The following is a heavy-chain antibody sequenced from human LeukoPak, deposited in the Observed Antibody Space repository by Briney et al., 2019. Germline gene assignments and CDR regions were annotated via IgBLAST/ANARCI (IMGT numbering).Heavy chain of an antibody. CDR1: GYSFTSYW. V-gene: IGHV5-51*01. CDR2: IYPGDSDT. Sequence: PGESLKISCKGSGYSFTSYWIGWVRQMPGKGLEWMGIIYPGDSDTRYSPSFQGQVTISADKSISTAYLQWSSLKASDTAMYYCARRQLRYFDWLTDNWFDPWGQGTLVTVSS. CDR3: ARRQLRYFDWLTDNWFDP. D-gene: IGHD3-9*01. J-gene: IGHJ5*02.